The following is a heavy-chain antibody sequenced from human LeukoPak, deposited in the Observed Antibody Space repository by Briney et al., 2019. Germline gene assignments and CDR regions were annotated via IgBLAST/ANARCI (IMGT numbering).Heavy chain of an antibody. Sequence: HAGGSLRLSCAASGFTFSSYEMNWVRQVPGKGLEWVSYIGSSGSTIYYADSVKGRFTISRDNAKNSLYLQMNSLRAEDTAVYYCARAERGGGRYSYYFDYWGQGTLVTVSS. D-gene: IGHD1-26*01. CDR3: ARAERGGGRYSYYFDY. V-gene: IGHV3-48*03. CDR2: IGSSGSTI. CDR1: GFTFSSYE. J-gene: IGHJ4*02.